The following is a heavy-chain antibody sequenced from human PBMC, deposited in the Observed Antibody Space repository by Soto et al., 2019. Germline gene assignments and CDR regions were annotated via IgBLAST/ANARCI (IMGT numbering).Heavy chain of an antibody. J-gene: IGHJ6*02. CDR2: INTDGTIT. CDR1: GFTFSNYW. D-gene: IGHD3-10*01. Sequence: PGGSLRLSCAASGFTFSNYWIHWVRQAPGKGLVWVSRINTDGTITHYAASVKGRFTISRDNAKNTLYLQMNSLRAEDTAVFYCARGKSPRPGERMDVWGQGTTVTVSS. V-gene: IGHV3-74*01. CDR3: ARGKSPRPGERMDV.